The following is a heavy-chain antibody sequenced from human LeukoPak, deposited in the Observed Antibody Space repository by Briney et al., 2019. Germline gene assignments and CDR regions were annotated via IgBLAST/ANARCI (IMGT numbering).Heavy chain of an antibody. CDR1: GFTFSSYA. CDR2: ISGSGGST. V-gene: IGHV3-23*01. D-gene: IGHD2-2*03. J-gene: IGHJ4*02. Sequence: GGSLRLSCAASGFTFSSYAMSWVRQVPGKGLEWVSAISGSGGSTYYADSVKGRFTISRDNSKNTLYLQMNSLRAEDTAVYYCAKSVGIVVVPAVFDYWGQGTLVTVSS. CDR3: AKSVGIVVVPAVFDY.